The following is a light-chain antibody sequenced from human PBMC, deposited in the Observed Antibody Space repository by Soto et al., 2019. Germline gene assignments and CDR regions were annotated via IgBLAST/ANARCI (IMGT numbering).Light chain of an antibody. CDR1: SSDVGGYNY. V-gene: IGLV2-14*01. Sequence: QSALAQPASVSGSPGQSITISCTGTSSDVGGYNYVSWYQQHPGKAPKLMIYEVSNRPSGVSNRFSGSKSGSTASLTISGLQAEDEADYYCSAYTTSIALYVFGAGTKVTVL. J-gene: IGLJ1*01. CDR3: SAYTTSIALYV. CDR2: EVS.